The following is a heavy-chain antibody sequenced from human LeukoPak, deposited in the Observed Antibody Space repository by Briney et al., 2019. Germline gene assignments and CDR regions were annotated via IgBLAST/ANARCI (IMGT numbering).Heavy chain of an antibody. CDR2: IYTSGST. V-gene: IGHV4-4*07. CDR3: ARDYPPSHCSSTSCYEPNLDPEYYFDY. D-gene: IGHD2-2*01. CDR1: GGSISSYY. J-gene: IGHJ4*02. Sequence: PSETLSLTCTGSGGSISSYYWSWIRQPAGKGLEWIGRIYTSGSTNYNPSLKSRVTMSVDTSKNQFSLKLSSVTAADTAVYYCARDYPPSHCSSTSCYEPNLDPEYYFDYWGQGTLVTVSS.